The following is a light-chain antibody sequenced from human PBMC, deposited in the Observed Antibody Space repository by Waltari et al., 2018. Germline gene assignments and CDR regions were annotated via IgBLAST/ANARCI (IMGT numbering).Light chain of an antibody. CDR2: QDF. J-gene: IGLJ2*01. Sequence: YDLTQPPSVSVSPGQTATITCYGDNLGEKFVSLYQQRPGQSPFLVIYQDFKRPSGIPERFSGSNSGNTATLTISGAQAMDEADFYCQSWVGKVVFGGGTKLTV. CDR3: QSWVGKVV. CDR1: NLGEKF. V-gene: IGLV3-1*01.